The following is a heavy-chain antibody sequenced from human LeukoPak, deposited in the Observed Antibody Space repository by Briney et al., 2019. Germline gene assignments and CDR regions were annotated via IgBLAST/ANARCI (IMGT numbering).Heavy chain of an antibody. CDR1: GFTFSSYA. V-gene: IGHV3-23*01. CDR3: ARDAGYCSGGSCYSRYWDY. CDR2: ISGSGLST. J-gene: IGHJ4*02. Sequence: GGSLRLSCATSGFTFSSYAMTWVRQAPGKGLEWVSSISGSGLSTNYADSVKGRFTISRDNSKNTLYLQMYSLRAEDTAVYYCARDAGYCSGGSCYSRYWDYWGQGTLVTVSS. D-gene: IGHD2-15*01.